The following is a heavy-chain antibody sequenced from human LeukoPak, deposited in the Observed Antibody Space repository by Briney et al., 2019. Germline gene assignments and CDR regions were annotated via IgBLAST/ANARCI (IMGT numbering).Heavy chain of an antibody. Sequence: SETLSLTCAVYGGSFSGYCWSWIRQPPGKGLEWIGEINHSGSTNYNPSLKSRVTISVDTSKNQFSLKLSSVTAADTAVYYCARGRSRSYFDYWGQGTLVTVSS. V-gene: IGHV4-34*01. CDR3: ARGRSRSYFDY. CDR1: GGSFSGYC. CDR2: INHSGST. D-gene: IGHD3-16*02. J-gene: IGHJ4*02.